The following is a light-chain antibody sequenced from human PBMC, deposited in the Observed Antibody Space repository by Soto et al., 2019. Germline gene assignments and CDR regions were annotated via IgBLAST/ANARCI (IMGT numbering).Light chain of an antibody. V-gene: IGKV1-5*03. CDR2: KAS. Sequence: DIQMTQSPSTLSASVGDRVTISCRASQSISSWLAWYQQKPGKDPKLLXYKASSLESGVPSRFSGSGSGTEFTLTISSLQTDDFATYYCQQYNSYSYTFGQGTRLEI. J-gene: IGKJ5*01. CDR1: QSISSW. CDR3: QQYNSYSYT.